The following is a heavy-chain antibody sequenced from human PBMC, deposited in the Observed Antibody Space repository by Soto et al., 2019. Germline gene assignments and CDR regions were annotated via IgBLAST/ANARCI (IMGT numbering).Heavy chain of an antibody. CDR1: GASIRTYS. J-gene: IGHJ3*02. V-gene: IGHV4-4*07. Sequence: LSLTCTVSGASIRTYSWSWIRQSAGKGLEWIGHMYTNGRTNYIPSLKSRITMSVDTSKNQFSLNLKSVTAADTAVYFCAKDQSGAADIWGQGTMVTVSS. CDR2: MYTNGRT. D-gene: IGHD7-27*01. CDR3: AKDQSGAADI.